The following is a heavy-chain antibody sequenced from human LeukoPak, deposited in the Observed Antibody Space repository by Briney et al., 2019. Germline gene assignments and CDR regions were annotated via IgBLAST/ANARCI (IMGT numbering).Heavy chain of an antibody. J-gene: IGHJ4*02. CDR2: INHSGGT. Sequence: SETLSLTCAVYGGSFSGYYWSWIRQPPGKGLEWIGEINHSGGTNYNPSLKSRVTISVDTSKNQFSLKLSSVTAADTAVYYCARGLPDIVVVPAAIPEDTAMGFGGFDYWGQGTLVTVSS. CDR3: ARGLPDIVVVPAAIPEDTAMGFGGFDY. V-gene: IGHV4-34*01. CDR1: GGSFSGYY. D-gene: IGHD2-2*02.